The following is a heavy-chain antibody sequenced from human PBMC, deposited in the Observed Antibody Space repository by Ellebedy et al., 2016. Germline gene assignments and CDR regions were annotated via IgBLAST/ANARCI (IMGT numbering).Heavy chain of an antibody. D-gene: IGHD3-10*01. V-gene: IGHV4-59*01. CDR1: GGSISSYY. Sequence: SETLSLTXTVSGGSISSYYWSWIRQPPGKGLEWIGYIYYSGSTNYNPSLKSRVTISVDTSKNQFSLKLSSVTAADTAVYYCARGDYYGSGSSLYYYYGMDVWGQGTTVTVSS. J-gene: IGHJ6*02. CDR3: ARGDYYGSGSSLYYYYGMDV. CDR2: IYYSGST.